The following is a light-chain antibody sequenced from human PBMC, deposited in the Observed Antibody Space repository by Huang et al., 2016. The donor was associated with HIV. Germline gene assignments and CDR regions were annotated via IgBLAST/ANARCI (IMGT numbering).Light chain of an antibody. J-gene: IGKJ1*01. CDR2: ATS. Sequence: DIQMTQSPSSLSASVGDRVTITCRASQGIGNSLAWYQQKPEKPPWRLLYATSRLESGVPSKFSGSGSGTHYTLTITTLQPEDIASYYCQQYQSIPWTFGQGTKVEIK. CDR3: QQYQSIPWT. V-gene: IGKV1-NL1*01. CDR1: QGIGNS.